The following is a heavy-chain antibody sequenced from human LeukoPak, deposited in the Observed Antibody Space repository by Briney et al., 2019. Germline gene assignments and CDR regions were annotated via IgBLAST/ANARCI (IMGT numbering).Heavy chain of an antibody. D-gene: IGHD3-22*01. J-gene: IGHJ6*02. CDR1: GFTFSDYY. Sequence: GGSLRLSCIAYGFTFSDYYMNWIRQAPGRGLEWVSYISGSGSDLYYADSVKGRFTISRDNVKNSLYLQMNSLRAEDTAVYYCARSIGSYYTMDVWGQGTTVTVSS. CDR2: ISGSGSDL. V-gene: IGHV3-11*01. CDR3: ARSIGSYYTMDV.